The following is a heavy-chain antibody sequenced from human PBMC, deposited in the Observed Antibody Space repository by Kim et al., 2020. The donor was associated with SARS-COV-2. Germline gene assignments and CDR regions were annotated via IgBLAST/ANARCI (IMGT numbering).Heavy chain of an antibody. CDR2: INEDGRST. Sequence: GGSLRLSCAASGFTFSQYWVHWVRQVPGKGQEWVSRINEDGRSTSFADSVKGRFSISRDNARNTLYLQMNSLRAEDMAVYYCARELKVDPASPRQYDALDIWGQGTMVTVSS. J-gene: IGHJ3*02. V-gene: IGHV3-74*01. CDR3: ARELKVDPASPRQYDALDI. CDR1: GFTFSQYW. D-gene: IGHD4-4*01.